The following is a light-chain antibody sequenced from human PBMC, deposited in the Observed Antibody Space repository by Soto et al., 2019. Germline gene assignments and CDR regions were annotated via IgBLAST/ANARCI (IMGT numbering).Light chain of an antibody. J-gene: IGLJ2*01. CDR1: SSDVGGYNY. CDR2: EVY. Sequence: QSAPTQPPSASGSPGQSVTFSCTGTSSDVGGYNYVSWYQQYPGKAPKLVIYEVYKRHSGVPDRFSGSKSGNTASLTVSGIQPEDEADYYCSAYAGSSTWVFGGVTKLTVL. V-gene: IGLV2-8*01. CDR3: SAYAGSSTWV.